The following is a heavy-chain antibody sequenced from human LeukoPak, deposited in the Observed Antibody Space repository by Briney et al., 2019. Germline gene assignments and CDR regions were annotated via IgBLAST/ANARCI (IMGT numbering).Heavy chain of an antibody. CDR1: GFTFSSYS. V-gene: IGHV3-21*01. D-gene: IGHD3-22*01. CDR2: ISSSSAYI. Sequence: GGSLRLSCAASGFTFSSYSMNWVRQAPGKGLEWVSSISSSSAYIYYADSMKGRFTISRDNSKNTLYLQMNSLRAEDTAVYYCAGLYSDYYDSSQDYWGQGTLVTVSS. CDR3: AGLYSDYYDSSQDY. J-gene: IGHJ4*02.